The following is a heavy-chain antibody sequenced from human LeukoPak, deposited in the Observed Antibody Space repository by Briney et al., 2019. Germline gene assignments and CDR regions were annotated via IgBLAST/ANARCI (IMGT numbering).Heavy chain of an antibody. D-gene: IGHD3-22*01. V-gene: IGHV3-33*01. Sequence: PGRSLRLSCAASGXTFSTYGMHWVRQAPGKGLEWVAVIWYDGSNEYYADSVKGRFTISRDNSKNTLYLQMNSLRAEDTAVYYCARVDYYDSSGYTGYFDYWGQGTLVTVSS. CDR1: GXTFSTYG. J-gene: IGHJ4*02. CDR3: ARVDYYDSSGYTGYFDY. CDR2: IWYDGSNE.